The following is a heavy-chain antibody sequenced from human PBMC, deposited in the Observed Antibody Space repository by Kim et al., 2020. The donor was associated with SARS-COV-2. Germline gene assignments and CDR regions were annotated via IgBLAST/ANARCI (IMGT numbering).Heavy chain of an antibody. V-gene: IGHV3-11*06. J-gene: IGHJ4*02. CDR3: ARGLGYYGSGRKYYFDY. D-gene: IGHD3-10*01. Sequence: VKGRFTISRDNAKNALYLQMNSLRAEDTAVYYCARGLGYYGSGRKYYFDYWGQGTLVTVSS.